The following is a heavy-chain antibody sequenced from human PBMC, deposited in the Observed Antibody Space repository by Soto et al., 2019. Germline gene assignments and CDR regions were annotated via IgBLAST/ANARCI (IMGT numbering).Heavy chain of an antibody. CDR2: ISHSGST. Sequence: QVQLQESGPGLVKPSQTLSLTCTVSGGSISSGDYYWSWIRQPPGKGLEWIGYISHSGSTYYNPSLKSRVTISVDTSQNQFALKLNSVTAADTAVYYCARDHKTRGSYYVWWFDPWGQGTLVTVSS. CDR3: ARDHKTRGSYYVWWFDP. CDR1: GGSISSGDYY. V-gene: IGHV4-30-4*01. J-gene: IGHJ5*02. D-gene: IGHD1-26*01.